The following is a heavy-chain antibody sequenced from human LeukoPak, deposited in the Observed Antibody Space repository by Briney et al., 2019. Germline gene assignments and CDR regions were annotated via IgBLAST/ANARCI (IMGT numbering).Heavy chain of an antibody. CDR2: IKQDGSEK. V-gene: IGHV3-7*01. Sequence: GGSLRLSCAASRFTLSTYWMSWVRQAPGKGLEWVAHIKQDGSEKYYVDSVKGRFTISRDNAKNSLYLQMNSLRAEDTAVYYCARDKIVGATNFDYWGQGTLVTVSS. J-gene: IGHJ4*02. CDR1: RFTLSTYW. CDR3: ARDKIVGATNFDY. D-gene: IGHD1-26*01.